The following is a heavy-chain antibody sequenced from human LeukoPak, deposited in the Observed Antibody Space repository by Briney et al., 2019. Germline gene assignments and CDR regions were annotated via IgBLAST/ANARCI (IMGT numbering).Heavy chain of an antibody. Sequence: PGRSLRLSCAASGFTFSTYAMHWVRQAPGKGLEWVAVISYDGSNKYYADSVKGRFTISRDNSKNTLYLQMNSLRAEDTAVYYCAKDRSRYGNTAEYFQHWGQGTLVTVSS. CDR1: GFTFSTYA. D-gene: IGHD5-18*01. V-gene: IGHV3-30*18. J-gene: IGHJ1*01. CDR2: ISYDGSNK. CDR3: AKDRSRYGNTAEYFQH.